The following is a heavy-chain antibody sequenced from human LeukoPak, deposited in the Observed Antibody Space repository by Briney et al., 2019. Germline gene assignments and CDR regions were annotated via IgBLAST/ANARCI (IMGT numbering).Heavy chain of an antibody. CDR3: ARDGPSSIAARPERYYYYYMDV. CDR2: IYYSGST. CDR1: GGSISSYY. V-gene: IGHV4-59*01. Sequence: SKTLSLTCTVSGGSISSYYWSWIRQPPGKGLEWIGYIYYSGSTNYNPSLKSRVTIPVDTSKNQFSLKLSSVTAADTAVYYCARDGPSSIAARPERYYYYYMDVWGKGTTVTVSS. J-gene: IGHJ6*03. D-gene: IGHD6-6*01.